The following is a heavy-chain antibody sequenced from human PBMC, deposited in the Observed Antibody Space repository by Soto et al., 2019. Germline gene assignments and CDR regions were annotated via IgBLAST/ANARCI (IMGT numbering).Heavy chain of an antibody. CDR3: ANGVQSAYAY. J-gene: IGHJ1*01. D-gene: IGHD2-8*01. V-gene: IGHV3-53*02. Sequence: EVQVVETGGGLIQPGGSLRLSCAVSGLTVSLNYLSWVRQAPGKGLEWVSVIHTDGNTYYAVFAKGRFTISRDYSKNVLYLQMNALRAEDTAVYYCANGVQSAYAYWGQGTLVTVTS. CDR2: IHTDGNT. CDR1: GLTVSLNY.